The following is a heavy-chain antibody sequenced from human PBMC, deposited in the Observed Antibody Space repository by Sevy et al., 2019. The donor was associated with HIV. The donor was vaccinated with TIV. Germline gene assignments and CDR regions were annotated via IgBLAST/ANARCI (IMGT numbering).Heavy chain of an antibody. V-gene: IGHV3-33*01. CDR2: IWYDGSNK. CDR1: GFTFSSYG. D-gene: IGHD5-18*01. Sequence: GGSLRLSCAASGFTFSSYGMHWVRQAPGKGLEWVAVIWYDGSNKYYADSVKGRFTISRDNSKNTLYLQMNSLRAEDTAVYYCARGSKTWIQLWKGDYWAQGTLVTVSS. J-gene: IGHJ4*02. CDR3: ARGSKTWIQLWKGDY.